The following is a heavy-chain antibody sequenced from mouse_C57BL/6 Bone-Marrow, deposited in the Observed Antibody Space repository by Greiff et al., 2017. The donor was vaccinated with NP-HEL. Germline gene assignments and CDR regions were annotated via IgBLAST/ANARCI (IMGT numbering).Heavy chain of an antibody. J-gene: IGHJ1*03. CDR2: IYPGSGNT. CDR3: SRATVAPDWHFDG. D-gene: IGHD1-1*01. V-gene: IGHV1-76*01. CDR1: GYTFTDYY. Sequence: QVQLQQSGAELVRPGASVKLSCKASGYTFTDYYINWVKQRPGQGLEWIARIYPGSGNTYYNEKFKGKATLTAAKSSSTAYMQLSRLTSEDSAVSCCSRATVAPDWHFDGWGTGTTDTASS.